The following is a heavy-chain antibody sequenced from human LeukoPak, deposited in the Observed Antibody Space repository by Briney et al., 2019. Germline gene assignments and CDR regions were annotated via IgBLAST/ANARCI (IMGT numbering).Heavy chain of an antibody. CDR2: LFYSGST. V-gene: IGHV4-59*01. D-gene: IGHD3-10*01. Sequence: SETLSLTCTVSGGSISSYYWSWIRQPPGKGLEWIAYLFYSGSTDYNPSLESRVTISVDTSKNQFSPKLRSVTAADTAVYYCATVAVIRGVTYFDYWGQGTLVTVSS. CDR1: GGSISSYY. CDR3: ATVAVIRGVTYFDY. J-gene: IGHJ4*02.